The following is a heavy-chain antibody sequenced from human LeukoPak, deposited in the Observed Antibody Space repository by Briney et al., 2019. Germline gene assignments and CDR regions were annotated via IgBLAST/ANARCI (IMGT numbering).Heavy chain of an antibody. CDR1: GFTFSSYG. J-gene: IGHJ6*03. D-gene: IGHD6-19*01. CDR2: ISGSGGST. V-gene: IGHV3-23*01. CDR3: AKGPDIGEVAGTAEENYYYYMDV. Sequence: GGSLRLSCAASGFTFSSYGMSWVRQAPGKGLEWVSAISGSGGSTYYADSVKGRFTISRDNSKNTLYLQMNSLRAEDTAVYYCAKGPDIGEVAGTAEENYYYYMDVWGKGTTVTISS.